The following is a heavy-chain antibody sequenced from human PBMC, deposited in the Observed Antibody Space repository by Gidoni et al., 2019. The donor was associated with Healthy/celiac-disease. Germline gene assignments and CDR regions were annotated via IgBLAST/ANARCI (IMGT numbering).Heavy chain of an antibody. CDR1: AGSFSGYY. J-gene: IGHJ4*02. CDR2: INHSGST. D-gene: IGHD6-19*01. Sequence: QVQLQQWGAGLLKPSETLSLTCAVHAGSFSGYYWSWIRQPPGKGLEWIGEINHSGSTNYNPSLKSRVTISVDTSKNQFSLKLSSVTAADTAVYYCARGQWLVRNYFDYWGQGTLVTVSS. CDR3: ARGQWLVRNYFDY. V-gene: IGHV4-34*01.